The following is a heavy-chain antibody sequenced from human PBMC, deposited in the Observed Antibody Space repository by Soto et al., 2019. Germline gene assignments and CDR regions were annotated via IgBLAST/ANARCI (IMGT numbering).Heavy chain of an antibody. CDR1: GFSFASYA. V-gene: IGHV3-23*01. CDR2: IRGSGGST. CDR3: AKGFGISWQYYLDY. J-gene: IGHJ4*02. Sequence: EVQLLESGGGLVQPGGSPRLSCAASGFSFASYAMNWVRQAPGKGLEWVSGIRGSGGSTYYADSVKGRFTISRDNSKNTLYLQLSSLRVEDTAVYYCAKGFGISWQYYLDYWGQGTLVTVFS. D-gene: IGHD3-10*01.